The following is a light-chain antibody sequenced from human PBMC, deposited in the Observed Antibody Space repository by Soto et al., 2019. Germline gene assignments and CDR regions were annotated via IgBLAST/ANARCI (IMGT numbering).Light chain of an antibody. CDR1: QTVTSTY. Sequence: EVVMTQSPATLSVSPGERATLSCRASQTVTSTYLAWYQQKPGQAPRLLIYGASIRATGIPARFSGSGSGTDYTLTISSLQSEDFGVYFCQQYDQWWTFGQGTKVDIK. V-gene: IGKV3-15*01. CDR3: QQYDQWWT. J-gene: IGKJ1*01. CDR2: GAS.